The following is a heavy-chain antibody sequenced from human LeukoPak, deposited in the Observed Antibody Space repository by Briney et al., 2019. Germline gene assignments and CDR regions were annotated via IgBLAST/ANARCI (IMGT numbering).Heavy chain of an antibody. Sequence: GESLKISCKGSGYSFTSYWIGWVRQMPGKGLEWTGVIYPGDSDTRYSPSFQGQVTISADKSISTAYLQWSSLKASDTAMYYCARHSKMATINGDFDYWGQGTLVTVSS. V-gene: IGHV5-51*01. D-gene: IGHD5-24*01. CDR3: ARHSKMATINGDFDY. CDR1: GYSFTSYW. CDR2: IYPGDSDT. J-gene: IGHJ4*02.